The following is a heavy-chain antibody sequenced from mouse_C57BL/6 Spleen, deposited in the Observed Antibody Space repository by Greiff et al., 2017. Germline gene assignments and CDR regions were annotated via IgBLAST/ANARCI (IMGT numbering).Heavy chain of an antibody. J-gene: IGHJ4*01. CDR3: ARRYDYDARAMDY. V-gene: IGHV1-61*01. D-gene: IGHD2-4*01. Sequence: VQLQQPGAELVRPGSSVKLSCKASGYTFTSYWMDWVKQRHGQGLEWIGNIYPSDSETHYNQKFKDKATLTVDKSSSTAYMQLSSLTSEDSAVYYCARRYDYDARAMDYWGQGTSVTVSS. CDR1: GYTFTSYW. CDR2: IYPSDSET.